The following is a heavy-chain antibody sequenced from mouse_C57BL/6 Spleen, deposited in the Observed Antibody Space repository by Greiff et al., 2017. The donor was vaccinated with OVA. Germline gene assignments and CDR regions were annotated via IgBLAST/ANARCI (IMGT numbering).Heavy chain of an antibody. CDR3: AKSFSIWDYAMGY. CDR2: IRNKANGYTT. V-gene: IGHV7-3*01. J-gene: IGHJ4*01. Sequence: EVKLVESGGGLVQPGGSLSLSCAASGFTFTDYYMSWVRQPPGKALEWLGFIRNKANGYTTEYSASVKGRFTISRDNSQSILYLQMNALRAEDSATYYCAKSFSIWDYAMGYWGQGTSVTVSS. CDR1: GFTFTDYY.